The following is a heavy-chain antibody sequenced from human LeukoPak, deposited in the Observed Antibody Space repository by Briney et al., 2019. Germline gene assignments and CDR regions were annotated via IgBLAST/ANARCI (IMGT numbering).Heavy chain of an antibody. Sequence: PSETLSLTCAVYGGSFSGYYWSWIRQPPGKGLEWIGYIYYSGSANYNPSLKSRVTISVDTSKNQFSLKLSSVTAADTAVYYCARVGAAADHLFDYWGQGTLVTVSS. CDR1: GGSFSGYY. D-gene: IGHD6-13*01. CDR2: IYYSGSA. J-gene: IGHJ4*02. V-gene: IGHV4-59*01. CDR3: ARVGAAADHLFDY.